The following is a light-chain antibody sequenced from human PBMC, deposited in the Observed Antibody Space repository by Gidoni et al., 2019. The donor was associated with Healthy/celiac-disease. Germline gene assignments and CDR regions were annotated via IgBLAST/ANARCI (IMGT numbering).Light chain of an antibody. CDR1: QSSSSW. CDR3: QQYNSYSRT. V-gene: IGKV1-5*03. J-gene: IGKJ1*01. CDR2: KAS. Sequence: DIPLTQSPSTLSASVGDRLTITCRASQSSSSWLAWYQQKPGKAPKLLIYKASSLESGVPSRFSGSGSGTEFTLTISSLQPDDFATYYCQQYNSYSRTFGQGTKVEIK.